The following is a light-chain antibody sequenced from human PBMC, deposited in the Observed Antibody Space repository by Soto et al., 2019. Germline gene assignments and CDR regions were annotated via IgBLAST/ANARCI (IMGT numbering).Light chain of an antibody. Sequence: NFMLTQPHSVSESPGKTATFSYTRRSGTIASAYVQWYQQRPGSSPTTVIYENNRRPAGVPDRFSGSIDSSSNSASLTISGLETEDEADYFCQSYDSDDNWVFGGGTKLTVL. CDR3: QSYDSDDNWV. J-gene: IGLJ3*02. CDR2: ENN. V-gene: IGLV6-57*01. CDR1: SGTIASAY.